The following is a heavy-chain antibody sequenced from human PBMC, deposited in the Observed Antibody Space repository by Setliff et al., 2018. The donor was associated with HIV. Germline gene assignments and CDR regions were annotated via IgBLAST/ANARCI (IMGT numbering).Heavy chain of an antibody. CDR3: ARVRLGYNDLTPPRYTHALGY. D-gene: IGHD6-25*01. CDR2: INTNTGDT. Sequence: ASVKVSCKASGYTFTVYYVHWVRQAPGQGLEWMGWINTNTGDTNFARKFQGRVTLTRDTSISTAYMGLSSLRSDDTAIYYCARVRLGYNDLTPPRYTHALGYWGQGTLVTVSS. CDR1: GYTFTVYY. J-gene: IGHJ4*02. V-gene: IGHV1-2*02.